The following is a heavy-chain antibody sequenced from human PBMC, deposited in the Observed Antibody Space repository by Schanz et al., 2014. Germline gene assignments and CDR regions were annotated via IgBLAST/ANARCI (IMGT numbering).Heavy chain of an antibody. Sequence: EVRLLESGGGLVQPGGSLRLSCAVSGFTVNTNYMSWVRQAPGKGLEWISSMYINSGSTQYADSVKGRFTISRDNSKNTLYLQMNSLRAEDAAVYRCARDKNYDDSAEYGMDVWGQGTTVTVSS. CDR3: ARDKNYDDSAEYGMDV. D-gene: IGHD3-22*01. V-gene: IGHV3-53*01. CDR2: MYINSGST. J-gene: IGHJ6*02. CDR1: GFTVNTNY.